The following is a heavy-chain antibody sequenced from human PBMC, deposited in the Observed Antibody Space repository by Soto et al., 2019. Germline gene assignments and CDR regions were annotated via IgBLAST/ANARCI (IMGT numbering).Heavy chain of an antibody. CDR3: AKWNSLLCFGN. CDR2: ISGSGGST. Sequence: SLRLSCAASGFPFSRYAMSWVRQAPGKGLEWVSAISGSGGSTYYADSVKGRFTISRDNSKNTLYLQMNSLRAEDTAVYYCAKWNSLLCFGNWGQGTLVTVSS. V-gene: IGHV3-23*01. CDR1: GFPFSRYA. D-gene: IGHD3-10*01. J-gene: IGHJ4*02.